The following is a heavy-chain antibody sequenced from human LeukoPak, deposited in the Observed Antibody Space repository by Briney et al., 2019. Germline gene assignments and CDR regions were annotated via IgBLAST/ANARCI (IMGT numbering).Heavy chain of an antibody. CDR1: GGSISSYY. CDR2: IYYSGST. CDR3: ARHVPDDDSSGSYSFDY. D-gene: IGHD3-22*01. J-gene: IGHJ4*02. Sequence: PSETLSLTCTVSGGSISSYYWSWIRQPPGKGLEWIGYIYYSGSTNYNPSLKSRVTISVDTSKNQFSLKLSSVTAADTAVYYCARHVPDDDSSGSYSFDYWGQGTLVTVSS. V-gene: IGHV4-59*08.